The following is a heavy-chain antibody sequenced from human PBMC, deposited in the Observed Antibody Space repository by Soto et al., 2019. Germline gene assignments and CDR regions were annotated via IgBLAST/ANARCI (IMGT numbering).Heavy chain of an antibody. J-gene: IGHJ6*02. Sequence: RASVKVSCKASGYTFTGYYMHWVRQAPGQGLEWMGWINPNSGGTNYAQKFQGRVTMTRDTSISTAYMELSRLRSDDTAVYYCATKGVGTAVGYYYYYGMDVWGQGTTVTVSS. V-gene: IGHV1-2*02. D-gene: IGHD3-3*01. CDR2: INPNSGGT. CDR1: GYTFTGYY. CDR3: ATKGVGTAVGYYYYYGMDV.